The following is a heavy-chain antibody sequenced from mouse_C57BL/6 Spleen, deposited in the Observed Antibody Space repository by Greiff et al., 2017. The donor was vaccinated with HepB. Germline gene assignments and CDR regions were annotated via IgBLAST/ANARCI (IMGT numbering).Heavy chain of an antibody. CDR2: IYPRSGNT. V-gene: IGHV1-81*01. D-gene: IGHD1-3*01. CDR3: AKIEAPEVAMDY. CDR1: GYTFTSYG. Sequence: VQLQQSGAELARPGASVKLSCKASGYTFTSYGISWVKQRTGQGLEWIGEIYPRSGNTYYNEKFKGKATLTADKSSSTAYMELRSLTSEDSAVYFCAKIEAPEVAMDYWGQGTSVTVSS. J-gene: IGHJ4*01.